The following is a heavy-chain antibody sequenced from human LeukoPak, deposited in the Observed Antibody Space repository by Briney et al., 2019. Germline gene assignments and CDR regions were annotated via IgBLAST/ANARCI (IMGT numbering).Heavy chain of an antibody. CDR3: ARDRKFCSSTSCYTDWFDP. CDR1: GYTFTSYD. Sequence: ASVKVSCKASGYTFTSYDINWVRQATGQGLEWMGWMNPNSGNTGYAQKFQGRVTMTRNTSISTAYMELSSLRSEDTAVYYCARDRKFCSSTSCYTDWFDPWGQGTLVTVSS. J-gene: IGHJ5*02. V-gene: IGHV1-8*01. D-gene: IGHD2-2*02. CDR2: MNPNSGNT.